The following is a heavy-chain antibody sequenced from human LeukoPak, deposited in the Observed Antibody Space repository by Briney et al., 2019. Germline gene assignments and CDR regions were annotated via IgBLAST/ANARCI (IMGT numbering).Heavy chain of an antibody. V-gene: IGHV4-59*10. D-gene: IGHD2-15*01. CDR3: ARTSMVAATNWFDP. J-gene: IGHJ5*02. CDR2: IYTSGST. CDR1: GGSFSGYY. Sequence: SETLSLTCAVYGGSFSGYYWSWIRQPPGKGLEWIGRIYTSGSTNYNPSLKSRVTISVDTSKNQFSLKLSSVTAADTAVYYCARTSMVAATNWFDPWGQGTLVTVSS.